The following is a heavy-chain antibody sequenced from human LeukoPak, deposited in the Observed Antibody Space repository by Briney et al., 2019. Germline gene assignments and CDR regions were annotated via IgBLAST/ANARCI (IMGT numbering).Heavy chain of an antibody. CDR3: ARGASYDFWSGYYRNYYYYGMDV. CDR2: ISGSGGST. D-gene: IGHD3-3*01. Sequence: PGGSLRLSCAASGFTFSSYAMSWVRQAPGKGLEWVSAISGSGGSTYYADSVKGRFTISRDNSKNTLYLQMNSLRAEDTAVYYCARGASYDFWSGYYRNYYYYGMDVWGQGTTVTVSS. CDR1: GFTFSSYA. V-gene: IGHV3-23*01. J-gene: IGHJ6*02.